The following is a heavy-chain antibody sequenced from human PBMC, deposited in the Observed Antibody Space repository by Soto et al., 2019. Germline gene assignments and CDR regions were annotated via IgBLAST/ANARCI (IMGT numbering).Heavy chain of an antibody. CDR3: AKGYCSGPSCYRGYGMDV. J-gene: IGHJ6*02. V-gene: IGHV3-30*18. Sequence: HPGGSLRLSCVASGFSFRNYGMHWVRQAPGKGLEWVAVISYGEINNKNYADSVKGRFTISRDNSENTLYLQMDSLRAEDTAVYYCAKGYCSGPSCYRGYGMDVWGQGTTVTVSS. CDR1: GFSFRNYG. D-gene: IGHD2-2*01. CDR2: ISYGEINNK.